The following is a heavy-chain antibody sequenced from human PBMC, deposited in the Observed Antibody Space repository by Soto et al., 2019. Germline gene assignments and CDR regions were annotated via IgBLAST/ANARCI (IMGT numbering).Heavy chain of an antibody. Sequence: PGESLKISCKCSGYSFTNYWIGWVRQMPGKGLEWMGIIYPGDSDTRYSPSFQGQVTISADKSISTAYLQWSSLKASDTAMYYCARAMVRGKNYYGVDVWGQGTTVTVSS. CDR2: IYPGDSDT. CDR1: GYSFTNYW. D-gene: IGHD3-10*01. V-gene: IGHV5-51*01. J-gene: IGHJ6*02. CDR3: ARAMVRGKNYYGVDV.